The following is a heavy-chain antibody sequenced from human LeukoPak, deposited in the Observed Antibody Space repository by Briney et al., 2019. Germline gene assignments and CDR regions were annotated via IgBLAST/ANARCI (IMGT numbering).Heavy chain of an antibody. CDR2: ISAYNGNT. CDR3: ARDSSDVLTGYYHF. CDR1: GYTFTSYG. J-gene: IGHJ4*02. D-gene: IGHD3-9*01. V-gene: IGHV1-18*01. Sequence: ASVKVSCKASGYTFTSYGISWVRQAPGQGLEWMGWISAYNGNTNYAQKLQGRVTLTTDTSISTAYMELSSLISGDTALYFCARDSSDVLTGYYHFWGQGTLVTVSS.